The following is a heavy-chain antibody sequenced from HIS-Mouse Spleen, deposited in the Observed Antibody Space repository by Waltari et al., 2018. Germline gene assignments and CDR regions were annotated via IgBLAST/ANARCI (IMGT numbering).Heavy chain of an antibody. CDR2: IYYSGST. V-gene: IGHV4-39*07. CDR3: AREIPYSSSWYDWYFDL. Sequence: QLQLQESGPGLVKPSETLSLPCTVSGCSISSSSYYWRWIRQPPGKGLEWIGSIYYSGSTYYNPSLKSRVTISVDTSKNQFSLKLSSVTAADTAVYYCAREIPYSSSWYDWYFDLWGRGTLVTVSS. D-gene: IGHD6-13*01. CDR1: GCSISSSSYY. J-gene: IGHJ2*01.